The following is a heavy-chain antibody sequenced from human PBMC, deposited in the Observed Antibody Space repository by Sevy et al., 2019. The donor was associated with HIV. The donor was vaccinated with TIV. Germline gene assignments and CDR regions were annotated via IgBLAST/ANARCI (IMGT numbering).Heavy chain of an antibody. CDR2: ISSGSSYI. CDR3: ARDGGCTSASCLLYFDY. CDR1: GFTFSTYT. V-gene: IGHV3-21*01. Sequence: GGSLRLSCAASGFTFSTYTMNWVRQAPGKGLEWVSSISSGSSYIYYADSVKGRFTISRDNAKNSVYLQMNSLRAEDTAIYYCARDGGCTSASCLLYFDYWGQGTPVTVSS. J-gene: IGHJ4*02. D-gene: IGHD2-2*01.